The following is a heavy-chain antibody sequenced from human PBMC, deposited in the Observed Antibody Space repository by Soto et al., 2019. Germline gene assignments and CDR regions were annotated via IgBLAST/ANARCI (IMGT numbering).Heavy chain of an antibody. J-gene: IGHJ4*02. V-gene: IGHV1-69*06. CDR3: ASSSGNNYGVGTNYYFDY. CDR2: IIPIFGTA. D-gene: IGHD1-26*01. Sequence: QVQLVQSGAEVKKPGSSVKVSCKTSGCTFSTYSIVWVRQAPGEGLEWMGGIIPIFGTANYAQKFQDRVTIPADKSTNTAFMELSSLKSEDTAMYYCASSSGNNYGVGTNYYFDYWGQGTLVTVSS. CDR1: GCTFSTYS.